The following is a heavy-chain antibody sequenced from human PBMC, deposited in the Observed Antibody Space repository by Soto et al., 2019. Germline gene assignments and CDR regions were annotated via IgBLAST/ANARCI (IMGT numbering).Heavy chain of an antibody. V-gene: IGHV1-18*01. CDR1: GYTFTNYG. CDR3: ARGVGSGSHYNQYNWFDP. Sequence: QVQLVQSGGEVKKPGASVKVSCKASGYTFTNYGISWVRQAPGQGLEWMGWINVYNGNTKYAKKVQGRVTMTTDTSTSTAYMEVRSLRSDDTDVYYCARGVGSGSHYNQYNWFDPWGQGNLVTVSS. CDR2: INVYNGNT. J-gene: IGHJ5*02. D-gene: IGHD3-10*01.